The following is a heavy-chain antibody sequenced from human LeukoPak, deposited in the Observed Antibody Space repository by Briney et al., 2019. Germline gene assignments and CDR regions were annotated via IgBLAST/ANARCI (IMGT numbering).Heavy chain of an antibody. CDR1: GYTFTSYY. Sequence: ASVKVSCKASGYTFTSYYMHWVRQAPGQGLEWMGIINPSGGNTSYAQKFQGRVTMTRDTSTSTVYMELSSLRSEDTAVYYCAREGGVHDYGDYYFDYWGQGTLVTVSS. CDR2: INPSGGNT. J-gene: IGHJ4*02. V-gene: IGHV1-46*01. D-gene: IGHD4-17*01. CDR3: AREGGVHDYGDYYFDY.